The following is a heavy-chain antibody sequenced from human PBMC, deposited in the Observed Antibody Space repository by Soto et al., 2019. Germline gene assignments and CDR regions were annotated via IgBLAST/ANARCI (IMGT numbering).Heavy chain of an antibody. CDR3: VRDVLVRGYSYGLIDY. D-gene: IGHD5-18*01. Sequence: PSETLSLTCTVSGGSISSGGYYWSWIRQHPGKGLEWIGYIYYSGSTYYNPSLKSRVTISVDTSKNQFSLKLSSVTAADTAVYYCVRDVLVRGYSYGLIDYWCQGALVTVSS. V-gene: IGHV4-30-4*08. J-gene: IGHJ4*02. CDR1: GGSISSGGYY. CDR2: IYYSGST.